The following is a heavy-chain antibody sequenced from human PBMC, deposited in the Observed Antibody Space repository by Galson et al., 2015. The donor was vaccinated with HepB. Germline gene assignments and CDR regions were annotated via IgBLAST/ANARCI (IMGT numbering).Heavy chain of an antibody. J-gene: IGHJ3*01. CDR1: GFTFSSYA. Sequence: SLRLSCAASGFTFSSYAMSWVRQAPGKGLEWVSAISGSGGSTYYADSVKGRFTISRDNSKNTLYLQMNSLRAEDTAVYYCAKEETPIWLGGSYAYDFWGQGTKVTVSS. CDR2: ISGSGGST. V-gene: IGHV3-23*01. D-gene: IGHD6-19*01. CDR3: AKEETPIWLGGSYAYDF.